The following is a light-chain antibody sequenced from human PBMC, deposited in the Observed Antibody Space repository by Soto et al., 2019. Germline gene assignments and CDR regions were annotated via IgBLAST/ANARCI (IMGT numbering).Light chain of an antibody. V-gene: IGKV1-17*01. Sequence: DIQMTQSPSSLSASVGDRVTITCRASQGIGNDLGWYQQRPGKAPKRLIYAASTLQSGVPSRFSGSGSGTDFTLTISSLQPEDFSTYYCLQRNDYPRTFGQGTTVEIK. CDR1: QGIGND. CDR3: LQRNDYPRT. CDR2: AAS. J-gene: IGKJ1*01.